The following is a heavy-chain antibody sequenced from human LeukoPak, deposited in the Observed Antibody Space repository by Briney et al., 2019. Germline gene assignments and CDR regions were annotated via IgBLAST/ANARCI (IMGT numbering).Heavy chain of an antibody. CDR2: INSDGSST. D-gene: IGHD3-9*01. V-gene: IGHV3-74*01. J-gene: IGHJ4*02. CDR1: GFTFSSYW. Sequence: GGSLRLSCAASGFTFSSYWMHWVRQAPGKGLVWVSRINSDGSSTSCADSVKGRFTISRDNAKNTLYLQMNSLRAEDTAVYYCASEGYFDWFFDYWGQGTLVTVSS. CDR3: ASEGYFDWFFDY.